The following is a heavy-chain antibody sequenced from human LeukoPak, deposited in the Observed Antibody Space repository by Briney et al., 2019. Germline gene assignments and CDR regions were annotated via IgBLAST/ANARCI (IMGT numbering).Heavy chain of an antibody. J-gene: IGHJ4*02. Sequence: GGSLRLSCAASGFTFSSYWMSWVRQAPGKGLEWVAYIKQDGSEKYYVDSVKGRFTISRDNAKNSLYLQMNSLRAEDTAVYYCARARDPFWWDYWGQGTLVTVSS. D-gene: IGHD2-15*01. V-gene: IGHV3-7*01. CDR1: GFTFSSYW. CDR3: ARARDPFWWDY. CDR2: IKQDGSEK.